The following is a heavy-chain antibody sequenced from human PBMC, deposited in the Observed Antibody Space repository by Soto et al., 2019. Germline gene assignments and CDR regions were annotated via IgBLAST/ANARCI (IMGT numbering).Heavy chain of an antibody. J-gene: IGHJ5*02. CDR1: GGSISSSSYY. CDR3: AKRVGAPFAWFDL. D-gene: IGHD1-26*01. Sequence: QLQLQESGPGLVKPSETLSLTCTVSGGSISSSSYYWGWIRQPPGKGLEWIGSIYYSGSTYYNPSLKSRVTISVDTSTNQFPLKLSSVTAADTAVYYCAKRVGAPFAWFDLWGQGTLVTVSS. CDR2: IYYSGST. V-gene: IGHV4-39*01.